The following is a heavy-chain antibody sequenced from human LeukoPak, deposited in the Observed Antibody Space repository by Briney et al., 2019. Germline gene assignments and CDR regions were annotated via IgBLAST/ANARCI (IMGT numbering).Heavy chain of an antibody. CDR1: GGSISNYC. CDR3: ARSDGAGSYYYFDY. D-gene: IGHD3-10*01. Sequence: SETLSLTCTVSGGSISNYCWSWIRQSPGKGLEWIGYICYSGNTNYNPSLKSRVTISVDTSKNQFSLKVSSATAADTAVYYCARSDGAGSYYYFDYWGQGTLVTVSS. CDR2: ICYSGNT. V-gene: IGHV4-59*01. J-gene: IGHJ4*02.